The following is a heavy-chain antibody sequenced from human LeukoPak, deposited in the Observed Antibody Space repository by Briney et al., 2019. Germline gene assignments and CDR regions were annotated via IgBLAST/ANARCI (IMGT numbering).Heavy chain of an antibody. CDR3: ARTSLGWPELTNSFDY. Sequence: GGSLRLSCAASGFTVSSNYMSWVRQAPGKGLEWVSYISSSGSTIYYADSVKGRFTISRDNAKNSLYLQMNSLRAEDTAVYYCARTSLGWPELTNSFDYWGQGTLVTVPS. CDR1: GFTVSSNY. D-gene: IGHD1-14*01. J-gene: IGHJ4*02. V-gene: IGHV3-11*04. CDR2: ISSSGSTI.